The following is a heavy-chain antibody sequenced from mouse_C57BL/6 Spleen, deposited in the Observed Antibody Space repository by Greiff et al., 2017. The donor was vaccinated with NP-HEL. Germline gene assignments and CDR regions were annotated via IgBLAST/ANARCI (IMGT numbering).Heavy chain of an antibody. V-gene: IGHV14-1*01. CDR3: TKPEMGRGFAD. D-gene: IGHD4-1*01. Sequence: EVQLQQSGAELVRPGASVKLSCTASGFNIKDYYMHWVKQRPEQGLEWIGRIDPEDGDTEYAPKFQGKATLTADTSSNTAYLQLSSLTSGDTAVYYCTKPEMGRGFADWGQGTLVTVST. CDR1: GFNIKDYY. CDR2: IDPEDGDT. J-gene: IGHJ3*01.